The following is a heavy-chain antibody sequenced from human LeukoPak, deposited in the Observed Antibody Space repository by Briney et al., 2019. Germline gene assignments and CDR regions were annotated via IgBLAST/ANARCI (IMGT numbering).Heavy chain of an antibody. J-gene: IGHJ4*02. CDR1: GYSFNSYG. CDR2: LSVYNGHT. Sequence: GASVKVSCKASGYSFNSYGIGWVRQAPGQGLEGMGWLSVYNGHTSYAQKFQGVFTMTTDTSTDTAYMELRSLRSDDTAVYYCARLLVTEYKSGWYGHNFDHWGQGTQVTVSS. D-gene: IGHD6-13*01. CDR3: ARLLVTEYKSGWYGHNFDH. V-gene: IGHV1-18*01.